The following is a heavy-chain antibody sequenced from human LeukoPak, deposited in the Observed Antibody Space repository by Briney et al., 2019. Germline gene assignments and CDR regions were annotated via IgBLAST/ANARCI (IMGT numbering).Heavy chain of an antibody. CDR1: GFTFSSYS. Sequence: GGSLRLSCAASGFTFSSYSMNWVRQAPGKGLEWVSSISSSSSTIYYADSVKGRFTISRDNAKNSLYLQMNSLRAEDTAVYYCARGGGYCSGGSCYSEYFQHWGQGTLVTVSS. CDR3: ARGGGYCSGGSCYSEYFQH. J-gene: IGHJ1*01. D-gene: IGHD2-15*01. V-gene: IGHV3-48*04. CDR2: ISSSSSTI.